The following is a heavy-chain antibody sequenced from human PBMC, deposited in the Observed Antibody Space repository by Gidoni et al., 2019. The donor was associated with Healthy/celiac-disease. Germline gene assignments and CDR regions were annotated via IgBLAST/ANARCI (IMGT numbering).Heavy chain of an antibody. V-gene: IGHV3-64D*06. CDR2: ISSNGGST. J-gene: IGHJ4*02. Sequence: EVQLVESGGGLVQPGGSLRLSCSASGFPFSSYAMHWVRQAPGKGLEYVSAISSNGGSTYYADSVKGRFTISRDNSKNTLYLQMSSLRAEDTAVYYCVKVPVGAETHFDYWGQGTLVTVSS. CDR3: VKVPVGAETHFDY. CDR1: GFPFSSYA. D-gene: IGHD1-26*01.